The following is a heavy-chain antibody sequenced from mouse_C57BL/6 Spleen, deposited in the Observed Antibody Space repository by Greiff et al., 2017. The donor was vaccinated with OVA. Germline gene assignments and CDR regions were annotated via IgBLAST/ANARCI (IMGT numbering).Heavy chain of an antibody. V-gene: IGHV1-26*01. CDR3: ARGDYGNDPWFAY. Sequence: EVQLQQSGPELVKPGASVKISCKASGYTFTDYYMNWVKQSHGKSLEWIGDINPNNGGTSYNQKFKGKATLTVDKSSSTAYMELRSLTSEDSAVYYCARGDYGNDPWFAYWGQGTLVTVSA. D-gene: IGHD2-2*01. CDR1: GYTFTDYY. J-gene: IGHJ3*01. CDR2: INPNNGGT.